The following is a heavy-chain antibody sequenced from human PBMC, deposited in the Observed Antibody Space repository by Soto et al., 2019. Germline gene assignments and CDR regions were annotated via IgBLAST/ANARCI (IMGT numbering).Heavy chain of an antibody. CDR2: ISYDGSNK. Sequence: GGSLRPSCAASGFTFSSYGMHWVRQAPGKGLEWVAVISYDGSNKYYADSVKGRFTISRDNSKNTLYLQMNSLRAEDTTVYYCAKASFPGYSSGWYQSDYYYGMDVWGQGTTVTVSS. V-gene: IGHV3-30*18. D-gene: IGHD6-19*01. J-gene: IGHJ6*02. CDR1: GFTFSSYG. CDR3: AKASFPGYSSGWYQSDYYYGMDV.